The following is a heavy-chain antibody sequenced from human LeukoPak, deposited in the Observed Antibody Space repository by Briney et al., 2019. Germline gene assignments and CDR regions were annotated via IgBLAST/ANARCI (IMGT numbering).Heavy chain of an antibody. CDR2: ISSSGSTI. J-gene: IGHJ4*02. Sequence: PGGSLTLSCAASGFTFSTYWMNWLRQAPGKGLEWVSYISSSGSTIYYADSVKGRFTISRDNAKNSLYLQMNSLRAEDTAVYYCASGIWGHYGDYVDYWGQGTLVTVSS. D-gene: IGHD4-17*01. CDR3: ASGIWGHYGDYVDY. CDR1: GFTFSTYW. V-gene: IGHV3-48*04.